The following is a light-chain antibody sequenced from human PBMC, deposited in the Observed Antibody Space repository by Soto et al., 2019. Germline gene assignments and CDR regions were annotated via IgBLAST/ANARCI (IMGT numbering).Light chain of an antibody. CDR1: QSVSSY. V-gene: IGKV3-11*01. J-gene: IGKJ1*01. CDR3: QQRSHWPPT. CDR2: DAS. Sequence: EIVLTQSPATLSLSPGERATLSCRASQSVSSYLAWYQQKPGQAPRLLIYDASNRATGIPARFSGSGSGTDFTFTISSLEPEDFAVYYCQQRSHWPPTFGQGTKVEIK.